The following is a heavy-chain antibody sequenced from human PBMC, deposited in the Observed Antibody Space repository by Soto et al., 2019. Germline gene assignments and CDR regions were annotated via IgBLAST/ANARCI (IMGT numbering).Heavy chain of an antibody. V-gene: IGHV5-10-1*01. D-gene: IGHD6-13*01. CDR2: IDPSDSYT. Sequence: RGESLKISCKGSGYSFTSYWISWVRQMPGKGLEWMGRIDPSDSYTNYSPSFQGHVTISADKSISTAYLQWSSLKASDTAMYYCARHGVAAGTKYGYYYYYGMDVWGQGTTVTVS. CDR3: ARHGVAAGTKYGYYYYYGMDV. CDR1: GYSFTSYW. J-gene: IGHJ6*02.